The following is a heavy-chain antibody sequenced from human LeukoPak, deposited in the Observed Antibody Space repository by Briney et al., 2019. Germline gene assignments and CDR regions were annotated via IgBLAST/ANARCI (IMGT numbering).Heavy chain of an antibody. CDR1: GGSISDYY. V-gene: IGHV4-59*01. Sequence: SETLSLTCTVSGGSISDYYWTWIRQPPGKGLEWIGHIYYSGNTIYNPSLKSRVTISVDTSKNQFSLKLTSVTTADTAVYYCARVWATRYYYGSGSYDYWGQGTLVTVSS. D-gene: IGHD3-10*01. CDR3: ARVWATRYYYGSGSYDY. CDR2: IYYSGNT. J-gene: IGHJ4*02.